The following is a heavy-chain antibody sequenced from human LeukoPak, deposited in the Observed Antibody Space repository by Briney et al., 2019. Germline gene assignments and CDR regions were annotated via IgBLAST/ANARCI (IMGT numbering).Heavy chain of an antibody. J-gene: IGHJ4*02. D-gene: IGHD3-22*01. CDR3: AKVEYYYDSSGYYLFDY. CDR1: GFTFSSYG. Sequence: GGSLRLSCAASGFTFSSYGMHWVRQAPGKGLEWVAVISYDGSNKYYADSVKGRFTISRANSKNTLYLQMNSLRAEDTAVYYCAKVEYYYDSSGYYLFDYWGQGTLVTVSS. V-gene: IGHV3-30*18. CDR2: ISYDGSNK.